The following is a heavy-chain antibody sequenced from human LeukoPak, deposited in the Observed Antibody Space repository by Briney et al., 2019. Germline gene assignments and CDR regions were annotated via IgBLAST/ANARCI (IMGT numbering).Heavy chain of an antibody. D-gene: IGHD3-22*01. CDR1: GFTFSGYA. Sequence: PGGSLRLSCAASGFTFSGYAMSWVRQAPGKGLEWVSAISGSGGSTYYADSVKGRFTISRDNSKNTLYLQMNSLRAEDTAVYYCAKGIYDSSGYYSGYYYYGMDVWGQGTTVTVSS. V-gene: IGHV3-23*01. J-gene: IGHJ6*02. CDR3: AKGIYDSSGYYSGYYYYGMDV. CDR2: ISGSGGST.